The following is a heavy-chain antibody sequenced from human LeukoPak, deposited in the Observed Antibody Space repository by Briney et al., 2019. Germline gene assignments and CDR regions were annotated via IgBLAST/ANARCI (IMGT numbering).Heavy chain of an antibody. D-gene: IGHD3-10*01. J-gene: IGHJ4*02. Sequence: PGGSLRLSCAVSGITLSNYGMSWVRQAPGKGLEWVAGISDSGGRTNYADSVKGRFTISRDNPKNTLYLQMNSLRAEDTAVYYCAMVRGVIFDYWGQGTLVTVSS. CDR2: ISDSGGRT. CDR3: AMVRGVIFDY. CDR1: GITLSNYG. V-gene: IGHV3-23*01.